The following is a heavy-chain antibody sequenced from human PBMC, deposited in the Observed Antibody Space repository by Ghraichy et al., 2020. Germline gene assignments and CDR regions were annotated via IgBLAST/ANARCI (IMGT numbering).Heavy chain of an antibody. CDR2: IKSKTDGGTT. D-gene: IGHD3-10*01. Sequence: GGSLRLSCAASGFTFSNAWMSWVRQAPGKGLEWVGRIKSKTDGGTTDYAAPVKGRFTISRDDSKNTLYLQMNSLNTEDTAVYYCTTLTQAGLWFGESADPWGQGTLVNVSS. CDR1: GFTFSNAW. J-gene: IGHJ5*02. V-gene: IGHV3-15*01. CDR3: TTLTQAGLWFGESADP.